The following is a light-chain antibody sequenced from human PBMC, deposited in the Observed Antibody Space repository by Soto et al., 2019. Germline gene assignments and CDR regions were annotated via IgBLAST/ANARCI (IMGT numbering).Light chain of an antibody. Sequence: DLQMTQCPSSLSASVGDRCTMTCQASQNINNYLNWYQQKPGRAPKLLIYDASILEAGVPSRFRGSGSGTDFTVTISSLEPEDFAVYYCEHRSSCPLMVGGGTKVDI. CDR3: EHRSSCPLM. CDR2: DAS. J-gene: IGKJ4*02. V-gene: IGKV1-33*01. CDR1: QNINNY.